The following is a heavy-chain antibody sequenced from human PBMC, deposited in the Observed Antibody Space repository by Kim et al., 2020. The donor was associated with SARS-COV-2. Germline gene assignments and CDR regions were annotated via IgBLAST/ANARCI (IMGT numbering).Heavy chain of an antibody. D-gene: IGHD3-22*01. CDR1: GGSISSSSYY. CDR2: IYYSGST. CDR3: ARRYYDSSGQIFDI. J-gene: IGHJ3*02. Sequence: SETLSLTCTVSGGSISSSSYYWGWIRQPPGKGLEWIGSIYYSGSTYYNPSLKSRVTISVDTSKNQFSLKLSSVTAADTAVYYCARRYYDSSGQIFDIWGQGTMVTVSS. V-gene: IGHV4-39*01.